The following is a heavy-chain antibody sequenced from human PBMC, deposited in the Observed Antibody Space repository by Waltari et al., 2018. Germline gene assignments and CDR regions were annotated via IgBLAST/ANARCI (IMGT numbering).Heavy chain of an antibody. CDR2: INHSGST. CDR1: GGASSGAC. J-gene: IGHJ3*02. V-gene: IGHV4-34*01. Sequence: QVQLQQWGSGLLKPWETLALTCAAHGGASSGACWGWPREPQGKGLEWIGEINHSGSTNYNPSLKSRVTISVDTSKNQFSLKLSSVTAADTAVYYCARRYFNDVFDIWGQGTMVTVSS. D-gene: IGHD1-1*01. CDR3: ARRYFNDVFDI.